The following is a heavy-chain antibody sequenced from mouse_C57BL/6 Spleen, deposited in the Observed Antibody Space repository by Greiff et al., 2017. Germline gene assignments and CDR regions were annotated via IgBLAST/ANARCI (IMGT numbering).Heavy chain of an antibody. D-gene: IGHD1-1*01. V-gene: IGHV1-54*01. Sequence: VQLKQSGAELVRPGTSVKVSCKASGYAFTNYLIEWVKQRPGQGLEWIGVINPGSGGTNYNEKFKGKATLTADKSSSTAYMQLSSLTSEDSAVYFCARDYYGSSLAWFAYWGQGTLVTVSA. CDR1: GYAFTNYL. J-gene: IGHJ3*01. CDR3: ARDYYGSSLAWFAY. CDR2: INPGSGGT.